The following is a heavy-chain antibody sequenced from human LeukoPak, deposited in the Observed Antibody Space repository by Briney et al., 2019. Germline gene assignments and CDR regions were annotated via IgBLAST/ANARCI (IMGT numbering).Heavy chain of an antibody. CDR1: GGSISSSSYY. D-gene: IGHD3-22*01. V-gene: IGHV4-39*07. CDR2: IYYRGST. J-gene: IGHJ4*02. CDR3: ARDITDYYDSSGYYSFSYFDY. Sequence: SETLSLTCTVSGGSISSSSYYWGWIRQPPGKGLEWIGSIYYRGSTYYNPSLKSRVTISVDTSKNQFSLKLSSVTAADTAVYYCARDITDYYDSSGYYSFSYFDYWGQGTLVTVSS.